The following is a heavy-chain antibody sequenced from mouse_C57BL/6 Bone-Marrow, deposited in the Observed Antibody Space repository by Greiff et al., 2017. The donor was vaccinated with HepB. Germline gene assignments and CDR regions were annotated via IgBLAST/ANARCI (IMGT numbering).Heavy chain of an antibody. J-gene: IGHJ3*01. Sequence: EVQLQESGAELVRPGASVKLSCTASGFNIKDDYMHWVKQRPEQGLEWIGWIDPENGDTEYASKFQGKATITADTSSNTAYLQLSSLTSEDTAVYCCTTSCSWFAYWGQGTLVTVSA. V-gene: IGHV14-4*01. CDR3: TTSCSWFAY. CDR2: IDPENGDT. CDR1: GFNIKDDY.